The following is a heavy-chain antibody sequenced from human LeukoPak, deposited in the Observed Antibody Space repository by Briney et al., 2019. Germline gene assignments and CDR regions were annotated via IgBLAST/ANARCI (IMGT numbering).Heavy chain of an antibody. CDR1: GLTFSNYW. V-gene: IGHV3-7*01. CDR3: ATEVYYYMDV. CDR2: IKEDGSAK. J-gene: IGHJ6*03. Sequence: PGGSLRLSCAASGLTFSNYWMSWVRQAPGKGLEWVANIKEDGSAKYYVDSVKGRFTISRDNAKNSLYLQMNSLRAEDKAVYYCATEVYYYMDVWGKGTTVTVSS.